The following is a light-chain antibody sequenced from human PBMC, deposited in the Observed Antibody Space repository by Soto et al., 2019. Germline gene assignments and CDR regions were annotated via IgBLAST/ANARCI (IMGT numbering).Light chain of an antibody. CDR2: GAS. V-gene: IGKV3-15*01. Sequence: EIVMTQSPATLSVSPGERATHSCRASRSVGNTLAWYQQQPGQTPRLLIYGASTTATGIPARFSGGGSGTEFTLTISGLQSEDFAVYCCQQYGKWSPTFGGGTKVDNK. CDR3: QQYGKWSPT. J-gene: IGKJ4*01. CDR1: RSVGNT.